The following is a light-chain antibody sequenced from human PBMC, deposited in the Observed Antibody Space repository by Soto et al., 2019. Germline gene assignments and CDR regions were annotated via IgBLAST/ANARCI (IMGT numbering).Light chain of an antibody. V-gene: IGKV3-11*01. CDR2: DAS. CDR3: QQRSNWPRT. Sequence: EIVLTQSPATLSLSPGERATLSCRASQSVSSYLAWYQQKPGQAPRLLIYDASNRATGIPARFSGSGSGTDFTLTISSLEPEDLAVYYCQQRSNWPRTFAQGTKLKIK. J-gene: IGKJ2*01. CDR1: QSVSSY.